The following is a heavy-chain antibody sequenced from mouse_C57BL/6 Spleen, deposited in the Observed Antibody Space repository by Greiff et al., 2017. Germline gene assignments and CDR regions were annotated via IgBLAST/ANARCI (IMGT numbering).Heavy chain of an antibody. V-gene: IGHV3-1*01. J-gene: IGHJ1*03. D-gene: IGHD2-1*01. Sequence: EVKLVESGPGMVKPSQSLSFTCTVTGFSITSGYDWHWIRHFPGNKLEWMGYISYSGSTNYNPSFKSRISITHDTSKNHFFLKLNSVTTEDTATDYCARGYGNYWYFGVWGTGTTVTVSS. CDR3: ARGYGNYWYFGV. CDR1: GFSITSGYD. CDR2: ISYSGST.